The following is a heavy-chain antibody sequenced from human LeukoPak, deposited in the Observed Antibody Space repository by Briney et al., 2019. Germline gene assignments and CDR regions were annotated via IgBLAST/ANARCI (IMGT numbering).Heavy chain of an antibody. J-gene: IGHJ4*02. CDR3: ARGSLYEYDGSGVIDY. CDR1: GFTFSSYG. V-gene: IGHV3-33*01. D-gene: IGHD3-22*01. Sequence: GGSLRLSCAAPGFTFSSYGMHWVRQAPGKGLEWVAGVWYDGSDKYYADSVKGRFTISRDNSKNTMYLQMNSLRAEDTAVYYCARGSLYEYDGSGVIDYWGQGTLVTVSS. CDR2: VWYDGSDK.